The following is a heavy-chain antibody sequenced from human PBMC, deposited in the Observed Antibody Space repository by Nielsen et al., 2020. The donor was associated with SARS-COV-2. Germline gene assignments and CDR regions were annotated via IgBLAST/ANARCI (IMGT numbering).Heavy chain of an antibody. Sequence: ASVKVSCKASGYTFTSYDINWVRQATGQGLEWMGWMNPNSGNTGYAQKFQGRVTMTRNTSISTAYMELSSLRSEDTAVYYCARGVRKPIIAAAGRRTNYYYYGMDVWGQGTTVTVSS. V-gene: IGHV1-8*01. J-gene: IGHJ6*02. CDR3: ARGVRKPIIAAAGRRTNYYYYGMDV. D-gene: IGHD6-13*01. CDR1: GYTFTSYD. CDR2: MNPNSGNT.